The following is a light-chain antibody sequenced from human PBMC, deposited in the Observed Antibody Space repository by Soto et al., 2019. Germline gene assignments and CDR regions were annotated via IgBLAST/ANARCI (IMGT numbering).Light chain of an antibody. V-gene: IGLV2-8*01. CDR2: EVS. CDR3: SSYAGSNNLGV. J-gene: IGLJ2*01. Sequence: QSALTQPASVSGSPGQSITISCTGTSSTVGGFNVVSWYQQHPGKAPKVMIYEVSKRPSGVPDRFSGSKSGNTASLTVSGLQAEDEADYYCSSYAGSNNLGVFGGGTKVTVL. CDR1: SSTVGGFNV.